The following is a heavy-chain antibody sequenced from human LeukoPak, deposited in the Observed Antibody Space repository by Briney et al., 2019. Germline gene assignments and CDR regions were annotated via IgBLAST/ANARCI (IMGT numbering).Heavy chain of an antibody. J-gene: IGHJ4*02. D-gene: IGHD3-3*01. V-gene: IGHV3-23*01. CDR2: ISGSGNNT. CDR3: AKDRITILGVAKGSFDY. Sequence: PGGSLRLSCAASGFTFRSYAMSWVRQAPGKGLEWVSAISGSGNNTNYADSVKGRFTISRDNSKNTLYLQMNSLRAEDTAVYYCAKDRITILGVAKGSFDYWGQGTLVTASS. CDR1: GFTFRSYA.